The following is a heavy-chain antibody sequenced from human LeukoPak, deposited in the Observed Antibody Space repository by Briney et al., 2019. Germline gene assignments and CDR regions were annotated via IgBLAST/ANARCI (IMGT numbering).Heavy chain of an antibody. V-gene: IGHV3-7*01. D-gene: IGHD3-10*01. CDR1: GFTFSSYW. CDR3: ASSGSHIFGYYYYYMDV. CDR2: IKQDGSEK. Sequence: PGGSLRLSCAASGFTFSSYWMSWVRQAPGKGLEWAANIKQDGSEKYYVDSVKGRFTISRDNAKNSLYLQMNSLRAEDTAVYYCASSGSHIFGYYYYYMDVWGKGTTVTVS. J-gene: IGHJ6*03.